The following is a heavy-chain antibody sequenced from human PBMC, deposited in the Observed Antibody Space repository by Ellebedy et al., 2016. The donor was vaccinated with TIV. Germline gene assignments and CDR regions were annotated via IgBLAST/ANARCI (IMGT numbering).Heavy chain of an antibody. CDR2: ISNTGSRT. CDR1: GFTFSSYA. D-gene: IGHD3-10*01. CDR3: AKEIRDYGSGSYGAFDI. J-gene: IGHJ3*02. V-gene: IGHV3-23*01. Sequence: PGGSLRLSCAASGFTFSSYAMSWVRQAPGKGLEWVSTISNTGSRTYYADSVKGRFTISRDNSKNTLYLQMNSLRAEDTAVYYCAKEIRDYGSGSYGAFDIWGQGTMVTVSS.